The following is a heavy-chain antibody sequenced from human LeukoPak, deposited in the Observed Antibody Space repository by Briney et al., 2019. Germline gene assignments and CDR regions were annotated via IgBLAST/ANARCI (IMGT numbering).Heavy chain of an antibody. V-gene: IGHV1-69*13. J-gene: IGHJ4*02. Sequence: ASAKVSCKASGGTFSTYAISWARQAPGQGLEWMGGIIPIFGTSNYAQKFQGRVTIAADESTTTTYMELSSLRSDDTAVYYCARGIAVAGTILDYWGQGTLVTVSS. CDR2: IIPIFGTS. D-gene: IGHD6-19*01. CDR3: ARGIAVAGTILDY. CDR1: GGTFSTYA.